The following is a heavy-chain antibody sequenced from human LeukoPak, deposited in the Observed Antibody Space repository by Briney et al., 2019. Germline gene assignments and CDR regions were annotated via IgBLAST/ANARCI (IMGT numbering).Heavy chain of an antibody. D-gene: IGHD2-21*01. Sequence: PGGSLRLSCEASGFTFRSYGMHWVRQAPGKGLEWVAVIWDDGSNKYYADSVKGRFTISRDNSKNTLYLQMNSLRVEDTAVYYCARDPGIWARSTRSDYWGQRTPVT. CDR3: ARDPGIWARSTRSDY. CDR2: IWDDGSNK. CDR1: GFTFRSYG. V-gene: IGHV3-33*01. J-gene: IGHJ4*02.